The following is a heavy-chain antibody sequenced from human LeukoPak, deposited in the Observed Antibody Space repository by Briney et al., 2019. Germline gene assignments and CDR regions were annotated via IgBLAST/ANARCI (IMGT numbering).Heavy chain of an antibody. D-gene: IGHD1-26*01. Sequence: PGGSLRLSCTASGFTFINYAMSWVRQPPGKGLEWISGITGSGAGTYYADSVKGRFTISRDNSKNTLYLQMNSLRAEDTALYYCAQGRSGSYYAFDYWGQGTLVTVSS. V-gene: IGHV3-23*01. CDR2: ITGSGAGT. CDR3: AQGRSGSYYAFDY. J-gene: IGHJ4*02. CDR1: GFTFINYA.